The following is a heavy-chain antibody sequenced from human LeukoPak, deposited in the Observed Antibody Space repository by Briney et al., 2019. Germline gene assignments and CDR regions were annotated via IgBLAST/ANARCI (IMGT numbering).Heavy chain of an antibody. CDR1: GFRFSIYA. D-gene: IGHD1-1*01. CDR2: IDSGATDI. J-gene: IGHJ4*02. V-gene: IGHV3-48*04. CDR3: ASDSNPPQLIDF. Sequence: HPGGSRTLSCAASGFRFSIYAMNWFRQPPGKGLEWISYIDSGATDILYADSVKGRFTISRDDAKNFLFLQMTILRAGDTAVYYCASDSNPPQLIDFWGQGTQVTVSA.